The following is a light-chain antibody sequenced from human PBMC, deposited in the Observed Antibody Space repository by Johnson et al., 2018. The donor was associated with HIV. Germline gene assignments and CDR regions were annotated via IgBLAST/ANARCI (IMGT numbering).Light chain of an antibody. CDR1: SSNIVNIY. J-gene: IGLJ1*01. V-gene: IGLV1-51*01. CDR2: DNH. CDR3: GTWDSSLSAYV. Sequence: YVLSQPPSVSAAPGQKVTISCSASSSNIVNIYISWYQHLPGTAPKLLIYDNHKRPSGIPDRFSGSKSGTSATLGITGLQTGDEADYYCGTWDSSLSAYVFGTGTKVTVL.